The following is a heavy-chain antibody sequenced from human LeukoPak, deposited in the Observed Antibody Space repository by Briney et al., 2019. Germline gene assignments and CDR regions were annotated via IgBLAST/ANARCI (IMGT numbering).Heavy chain of an antibody. D-gene: IGHD3-3*01. V-gene: IGHV4-59*01. J-gene: IGHJ4*02. CDR3: ARESRFTIFGVVMSYYFDY. CDR1: GGSISSYY. Sequence: SETLSLTCTVSGGSISSYYWSWIRQPPGKGLEWIGYIYYRGSTNYNPSLKSRVTISVDTSKNQFSLKLSSVTAADTAVYYCARESRFTIFGVVMSYYFDYWGQGTLVTVSS. CDR2: IYYRGST.